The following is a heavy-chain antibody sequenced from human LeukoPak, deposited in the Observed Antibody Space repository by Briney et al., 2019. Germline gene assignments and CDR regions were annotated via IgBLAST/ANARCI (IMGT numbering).Heavy chain of an antibody. V-gene: IGHV4-59*13. J-gene: IGHJ4*02. Sequence: PSETLSLTCTVSGASISSYYWNWIRQPPGKGLEWIGYIYYSGTTNYNPSLKSRVTISVDTSKNQFSLELTSVTAADTAVYYCARGIFVIVKNRPHSPYYFDLCGQGSPVIVSS. CDR1: GASISSYY. CDR3: ARGIFVIVKNRPHSPYYFDL. CDR2: IYYSGTT. D-gene: IGHD2/OR15-2a*01.